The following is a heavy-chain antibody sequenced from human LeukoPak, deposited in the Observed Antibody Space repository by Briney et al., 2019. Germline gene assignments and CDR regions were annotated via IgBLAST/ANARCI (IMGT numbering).Heavy chain of an antibody. CDR1: GASISSGGYY. CDR2: FDHSGST. Sequence: PSETLSLTCTVSGASISSGGYYWSWIRQPPGKGLEWIGYFDHSGSTYHNASLKSRVTISVDRSKNQFSLKLSSVTAADTAVYYCARVGYCSHGSCLRLDWYFDLWGRGTLVTVSS. V-gene: IGHV4-30-2*01. CDR3: ARVGYCSHGSCLRLDWYFDL. D-gene: IGHD2-15*01. J-gene: IGHJ2*01.